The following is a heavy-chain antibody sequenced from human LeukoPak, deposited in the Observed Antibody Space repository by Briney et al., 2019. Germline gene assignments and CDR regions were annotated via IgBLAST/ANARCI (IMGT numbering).Heavy chain of an antibody. CDR3: AKDSADYYDSSGPFDY. D-gene: IGHD3-22*01. J-gene: IGHJ4*02. V-gene: IGHV3-30*02. CDR1: GFTFSSYG. CDR2: IRYDGSNK. Sequence: PGGSLRLSFAASGFTFSSYGMHWVRQAPGKGLEWVAFIRYDGSNKYYADSVKGRFTISRDNSKNTLYLQMNSLRAEDTAVYYCAKDSADYYDSSGPFDYWGQGTLVTVSS.